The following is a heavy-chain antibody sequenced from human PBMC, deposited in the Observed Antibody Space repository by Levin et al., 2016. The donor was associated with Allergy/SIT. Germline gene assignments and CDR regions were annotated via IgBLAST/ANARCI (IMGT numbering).Heavy chain of an antibody. CDR2: TYYRSKWFN. CDR1: GDSVSNKRAA. J-gene: IGHJ4*02. V-gene: IGHV6-1*01. Sequence: SQTLSLTCAISGDSVSNKRAAWNWIRQSPSRGLEWLGRTYYRSKWFNDYAVSVKSRVTINPDTSKNQFSLQLNSVTPEDTAVYYCARDPPYCNSCLDYWGQGALVTVSS. D-gene: IGHD2/OR15-2a*01. CDR3: ARDPPYCNSCLDY.